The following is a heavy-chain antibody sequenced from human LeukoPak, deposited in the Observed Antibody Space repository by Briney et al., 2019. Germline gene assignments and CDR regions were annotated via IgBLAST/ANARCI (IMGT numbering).Heavy chain of an antibody. D-gene: IGHD2-21*02. Sequence: SETLSLTCAVSGVSFSPYDWSWIRQPPGKGLEWIGEINHSGSTNYNPSLKSRVTISVDTSKNQFSLRLSSVTAADTAVYYCARGGFYCGGDCYVDYWGQGTLVTVSS. CDR3: ARGGFYCGGDCYVDY. J-gene: IGHJ4*02. CDR1: GVSFSPYD. CDR2: INHSGST. V-gene: IGHV4-34*01.